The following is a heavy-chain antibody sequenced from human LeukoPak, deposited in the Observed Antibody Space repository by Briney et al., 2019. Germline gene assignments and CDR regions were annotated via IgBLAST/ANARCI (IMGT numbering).Heavy chain of an antibody. V-gene: IGHV5-51*01. Sequence: PGESLKISCKGSGYTFTSYWIGWVRQMPGKGLEWMGIIYPGDSGTRYSPSFQGQVIISVDKSISTAYLQWSSLKASDTAMYYCARRAAGSWWFDPWGQGTLVTVSS. CDR2: IYPGDSGT. CDR1: GYTFTSYW. CDR3: ARRAAGSWWFDP. J-gene: IGHJ5*02. D-gene: IGHD6-13*01.